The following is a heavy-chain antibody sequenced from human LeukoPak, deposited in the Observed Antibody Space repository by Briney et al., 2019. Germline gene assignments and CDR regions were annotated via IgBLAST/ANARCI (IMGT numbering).Heavy chain of an antibody. CDR2: IYYTGST. CDR3: ARGTDSRGYQFRGFDS. J-gene: IGHJ4*02. Sequence: SETLSLTCTVSGGSFSSYFWSWIRQPPGKGLERIGYIYYTGSTTYKPSLRSRVTISLDTSKNQFSLRLSSMTAADTAVYYCARGTDSRGYQFRGFDSWGRGTLVTVSS. D-gene: IGHD3-22*01. V-gene: IGHV4-59*08. CDR1: GGSFSSYF.